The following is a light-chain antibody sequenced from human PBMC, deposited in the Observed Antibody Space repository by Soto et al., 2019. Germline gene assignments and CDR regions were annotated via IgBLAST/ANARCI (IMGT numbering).Light chain of an antibody. Sequence: QSVLTQPPSVSGAPGQRVTISCTGSSNDVGGYDYVSWYQQHPGKAPKLVIYEVSNRPSWVSNRFSGSKSGNTASLTISGLQPEDEADYYCNSYTSSSTLVFGGGTKLTVL. CDR1: SNDVGGYDY. CDR2: EVS. J-gene: IGLJ2*01. V-gene: IGLV2-14*01. CDR3: NSYTSSSTLV.